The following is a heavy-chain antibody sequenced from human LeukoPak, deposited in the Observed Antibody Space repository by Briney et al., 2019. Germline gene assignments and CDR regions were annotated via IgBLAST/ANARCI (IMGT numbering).Heavy chain of an antibody. CDR1: GYTFTSYG. J-gene: IGHJ6*02. Sequence: GASVKVSCKASGYTFTSYGISWVRQAPGQGLEWMGWISAYNGNTNYAQKLQGRVTMTTDTSTSTAYMELRSLRSDDTAVYYCARDGSSLGIVVVPAAFRIPYYYYYGMDVWGQGTTVTVSS. D-gene: IGHD2-2*01. CDR3: ARDGSSLGIVVVPAAFRIPYYYYYGMDV. V-gene: IGHV1-18*01. CDR2: ISAYNGNT.